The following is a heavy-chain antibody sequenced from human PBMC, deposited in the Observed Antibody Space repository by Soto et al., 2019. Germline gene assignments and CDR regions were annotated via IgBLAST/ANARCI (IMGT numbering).Heavy chain of an antibody. J-gene: IGHJ4*02. D-gene: IGHD3-10*01. CDR2: ISYDGSNK. CDR3: AKDRMGAWVRGYFDY. V-gene: IGHV3-30*18. Sequence: QVQLVESGGGVVQPRKSLRLSCAGSGFTFSSYGMDWVRQAPGKGLEWVAVISYDGSNKYYADSVKGRFTISRDNSKNTLYLQMSSLRADDTAVYYCAKDRMGAWVRGYFDYWGQGTLVTVSS. CDR1: GFTFSSYG.